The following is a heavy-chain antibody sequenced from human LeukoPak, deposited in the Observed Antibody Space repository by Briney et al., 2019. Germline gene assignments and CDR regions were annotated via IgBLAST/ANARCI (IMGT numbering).Heavy chain of an antibody. CDR1: GFTFSSYS. D-gene: IGHD3-3*01. V-gene: IGHV3-21*01. Sequence: PGPSLRLSFAASGFTFSSYSMNWVRQAPGKGLEWVSSISSSSRYIYYADSVKGRFTISRDHAKNPLYLQINSLRAEDTAVYYCARDQATNDFPDAFDIWGQGTMVTVSS. CDR2: ISSSSRYI. CDR3: ARDQATNDFPDAFDI. J-gene: IGHJ3*02.